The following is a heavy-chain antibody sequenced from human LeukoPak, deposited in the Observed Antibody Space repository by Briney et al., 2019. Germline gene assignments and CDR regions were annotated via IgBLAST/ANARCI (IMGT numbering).Heavy chain of an antibody. V-gene: IGHV1-18*01. CDR3: ARTAPNREYSSMTDY. CDR1: GYTFTSYG. J-gene: IGHJ4*02. Sequence: GASVKVSCKASGYTFTSYGISRVRQAPGQGLEWMGWISAYNGNTNYAQKLQGRVTMTTDTSTSTAYMELRSLRSDDTAVYYCARTAPNREYSSMTDYWGQGTLVTVSS. CDR2: ISAYNGNT. D-gene: IGHD5-18*01.